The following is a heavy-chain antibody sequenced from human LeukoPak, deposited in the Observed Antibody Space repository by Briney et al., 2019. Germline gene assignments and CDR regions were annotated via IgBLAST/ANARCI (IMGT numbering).Heavy chain of an antibody. Sequence: GGSLRLSCAASGFIFSNYWMTWVRQAPGKGLEWVANIKQDGSDKHYVDSVKGRFTISRDNAKNPLYLQVNGLRAEDTAVYYCARDTIPDYWGQGTLVTVSS. CDR1: GFIFSNYW. D-gene: IGHD2-2*01. J-gene: IGHJ4*02. CDR2: IKQDGSDK. CDR3: ARDTIPDY. V-gene: IGHV3-7*01.